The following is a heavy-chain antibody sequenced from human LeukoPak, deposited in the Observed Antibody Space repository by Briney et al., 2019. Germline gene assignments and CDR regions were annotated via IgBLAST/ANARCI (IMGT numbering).Heavy chain of an antibody. D-gene: IGHD6-13*01. CDR1: GFTVSSNS. J-gene: IGHJ4*02. V-gene: IGHV3-21*06. CDR2: ISRNSRYI. Sequence: GESLRLSCTVSGFTVSSNSMSWVRQAPGKGLEWVSSISRNSRYIYYADSMRGRFTISRDNAKNSLYLQMNSLKPEDTAVYYCARVAEAAAFDSWGQGTLVTVSS. CDR3: ARVAEAAAFDS.